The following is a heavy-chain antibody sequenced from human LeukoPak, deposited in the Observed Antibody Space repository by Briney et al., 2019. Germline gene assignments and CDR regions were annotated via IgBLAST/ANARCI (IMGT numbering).Heavy chain of an antibody. Sequence: GESLKISCQASGYTFTNYWSAWLGRMPGKGLDGMGIFYPVDSDTRYSPSFQGQVTISADKSIRAAYLQWNSLTASDTAMYYCARRWYFGSEKYYAFDYWGQGTLVTVSS. V-gene: IGHV5-51*01. CDR3: ARRWYFGSEKYYAFDY. CDR2: FYPVDSDT. J-gene: IGHJ4*02. D-gene: IGHD3-10*01. CDR1: GYTFTNYW.